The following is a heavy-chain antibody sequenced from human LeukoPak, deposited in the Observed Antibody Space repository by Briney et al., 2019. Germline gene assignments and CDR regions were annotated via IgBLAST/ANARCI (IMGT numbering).Heavy chain of an antibody. Sequence: PVKVSCKASGGTFSSYAISWVRQAPGQGPEWMGGIIPIFGTANYAQKFQGRVTITADESTSTAYIELSSLRSEDTAVYYCARDRRIAAAGTDPYYYYYYMDVWGKGTTVTVSS. CDR2: IIPIFGTA. D-gene: IGHD6-13*01. J-gene: IGHJ6*03. CDR1: GGTFSSYA. V-gene: IGHV1-69*13. CDR3: ARDRRIAAAGTDPYYYYYYMDV.